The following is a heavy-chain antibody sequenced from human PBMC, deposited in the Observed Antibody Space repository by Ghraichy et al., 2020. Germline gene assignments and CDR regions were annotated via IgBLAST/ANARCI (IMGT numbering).Heavy chain of an antibody. D-gene: IGHD6-19*01. CDR2: ISSSSNSI. J-gene: IGHJ6*01. CDR1: GFTFSPYS. Sequence: GGSLRLSCAASGFTFSPYSMNWVRQAPGRGLEWVSSISSSSNSIFYADSVKGRFTISRDNAKNSLFLQMSSLRAEDTAVYYCARGLGEVAGLYYCGTDVWGQGTKVTVCS. CDR3: ARGLGEVAGLYYCGTDV. V-gene: IGHV3-48*01.